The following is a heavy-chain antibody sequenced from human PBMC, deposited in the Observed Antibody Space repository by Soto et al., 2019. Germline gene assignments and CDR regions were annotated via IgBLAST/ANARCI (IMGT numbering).Heavy chain of an antibody. CDR1: GGSFSGYY. J-gene: IGHJ4*02. Sequence: SETLSLTCAVYGGSFSGYYWSWIRQPPGKGLEWIGEINHSGSTNYNPALESRVTISVDTSKNEFSLNLSSVTAADTAVYYCATGKIRYLNNWGQGTLVTVSS. D-gene: IGHD3-9*01. CDR2: INHSGST. CDR3: ATGKIRYLNN. V-gene: IGHV4-34*01.